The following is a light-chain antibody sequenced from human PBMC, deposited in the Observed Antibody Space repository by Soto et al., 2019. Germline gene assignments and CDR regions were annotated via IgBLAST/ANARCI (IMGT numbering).Light chain of an antibody. CDR1: QSVSSRY. CDR2: GAS. V-gene: IGKV3-20*01. CDR3: QQYNNSPEYT. J-gene: IGKJ2*01. Sequence: EIVLTQSPGTLSLSPGERATLSCRASQSVSSRYLAWYQQKPGQAPRLLIYGASNRATGISDRFSGSGSGTDFTLTISRLEPEDFAVYFCQQYNNSPEYTFGQGTKLEIK.